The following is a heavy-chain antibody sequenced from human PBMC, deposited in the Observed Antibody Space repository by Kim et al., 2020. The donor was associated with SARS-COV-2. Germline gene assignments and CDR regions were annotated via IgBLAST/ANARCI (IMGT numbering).Heavy chain of an antibody. Sequence: SETLSLTCTVSGGSISSYYWSWIRQSAGKGLEWIGRIYTSGSTNYNPSLKSRVTMSVDTSKNQFSLKLSSVTAADTAVYYCARDLGIRGSGSFNWFDPWGQGTLVTVSS. V-gene: IGHV4-4*07. CDR1: GGSISSYY. J-gene: IGHJ5*02. D-gene: IGHD3-10*01. CDR2: IYTSGST. CDR3: ARDLGIRGSGSFNWFDP.